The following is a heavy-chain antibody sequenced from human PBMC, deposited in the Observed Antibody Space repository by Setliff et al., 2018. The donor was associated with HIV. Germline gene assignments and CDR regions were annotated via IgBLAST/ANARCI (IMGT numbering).Heavy chain of an antibody. CDR3: AADRGDYFELDYPYYHYMDV. CDR1: GYTFITYY. Sequence: ASVKVSCKASGYTFITYYMHWVRQAPGQGLEWMGIINPSGGSTNYAQKFQGRVTMTRDMSTSTAYMELSSLRSEDTAVYYCAADRGDYFELDYPYYHYMDVWGKGTTVTVS. V-gene: IGHV1-46*01. J-gene: IGHJ6*03. D-gene: IGHD3-22*01. CDR2: INPSGGST.